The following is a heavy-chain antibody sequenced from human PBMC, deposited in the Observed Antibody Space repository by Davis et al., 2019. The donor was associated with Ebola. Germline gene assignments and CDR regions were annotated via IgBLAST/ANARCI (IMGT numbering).Heavy chain of an antibody. J-gene: IGHJ4*02. CDR2: IWYDGSNK. Sequence: GESLKISCAASGFTFSSYGMHWVRQAPGKGLEWVAVIWYDGSNKYYADSVKGRFTISRDNSKNTLYLQMNSLRSDDTAVYYCAGCSGWYWGQIDYWGQGTLVTVSS. D-gene: IGHD6-13*01. CDR3: AGCSGWYWGQIDY. CDR1: GFTFSSYG. V-gene: IGHV3-33*01.